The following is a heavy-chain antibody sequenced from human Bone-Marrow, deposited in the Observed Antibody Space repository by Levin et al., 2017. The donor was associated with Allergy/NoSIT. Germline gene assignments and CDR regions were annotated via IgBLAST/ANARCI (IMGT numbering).Heavy chain of an antibody. Sequence: SLKISCAASGFTFSSYAMHWVRQAPGKGLEWVAVISYDGSNKYYADSVKGRFTISRDNSKNTLYLQMNSLRAEDTAVYYCASSMVLMPHWGQGTLVTVSS. CDR3: ASSMVLMPH. J-gene: IGHJ4*02. CDR1: GFTFSSYA. D-gene: IGHD3-10*01. CDR2: ISYDGSNK. V-gene: IGHV3-30-3*01.